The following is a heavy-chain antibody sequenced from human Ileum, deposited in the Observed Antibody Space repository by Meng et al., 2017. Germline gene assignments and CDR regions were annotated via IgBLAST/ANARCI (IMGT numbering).Heavy chain of an antibody. V-gene: IGHV4-4*03. CDR2: IYHSGST. CDR1: GGSISSSNW. D-gene: IGHD4-23*01. J-gene: IGHJ4*02. CDR3: ARYILRWGYYFDY. Sequence: VELQGSGPGLVKPPGTLSLTCAVSGGSISSSNWWSWVRQPPGKGLEWIGEIYHSGSTNYNPSLKSRVTISVDKSKNQFSLKLSSVTAADTAVYYCARYILRWGYYFDYWGQGTLVTVSS.